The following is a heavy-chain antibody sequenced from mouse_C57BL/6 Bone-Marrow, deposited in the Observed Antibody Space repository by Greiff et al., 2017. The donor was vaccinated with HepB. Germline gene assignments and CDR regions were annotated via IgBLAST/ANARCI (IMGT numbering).Heavy chain of an antibody. CDR2: TYPGSGST. J-gene: IGHJ3*01. Sequence: QVQLQQPGAELVKPGASVKMSCKASGYTFTSYWITWVKQRPGQGLEWIGDTYPGSGSTNYNEKFKSKATLTVDTSSSTAYMQLSSLTSEDSAVYYCARLDSSGYVGFAYWGQGTLVTVSA. CDR1: GYTFTSYW. D-gene: IGHD3-2*02. V-gene: IGHV1-55*01. CDR3: ARLDSSGYVGFAY.